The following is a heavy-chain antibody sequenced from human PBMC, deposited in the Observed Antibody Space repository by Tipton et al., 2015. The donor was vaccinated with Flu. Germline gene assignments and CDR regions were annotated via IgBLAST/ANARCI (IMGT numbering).Heavy chain of an antibody. J-gene: IGHJ6*03. Sequence: QLVQSGPEVKKPGSSVKVSCKASGGTFSSYAISWVRQAPGQGLEWMGGIIPIFGTANYAQKFQGRVTITADKSTSTAYMELSSLRSEDTAVYYCARVRESMVQLHLGYYYMDVWGKGTTVTVSS. CDR2: IIPIFGTA. D-gene: IGHD3-10*01. CDR3: ARVRESMVQLHLGYYYMDV. CDR1: GGTFSSYA. V-gene: IGHV1-69*06.